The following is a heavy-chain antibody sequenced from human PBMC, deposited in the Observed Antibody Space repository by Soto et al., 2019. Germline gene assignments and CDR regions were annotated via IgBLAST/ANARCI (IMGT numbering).Heavy chain of an antibody. CDR1: GGSFSGYY. Sequence: SETLSLTCTVYGGSFSGYYWSWIRQPPGKGLEWIGEINHSGSTNYNPSLKSRVAISVDTSKNQFSLKLSSVTAADTAVYYCARRWGRTFDDWGQRTLVTVSS. CDR2: INHSGST. D-gene: IGHD7-27*01. J-gene: IGHJ4*02. CDR3: ARRWGRTFDD. V-gene: IGHV4-34*01.